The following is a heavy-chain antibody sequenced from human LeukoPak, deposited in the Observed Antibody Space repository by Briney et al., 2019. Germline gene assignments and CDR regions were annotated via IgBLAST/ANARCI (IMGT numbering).Heavy chain of an antibody. Sequence: GGSLRLSCAASGFTFSSYGMHWVRQAPGKGLEWAAVIWYDGSNKYYADSVKGRFTISRDNSKNTLYLQMNSLRAEDTAVYYCARDLSGSSYFDYWGQGTLVTVSS. CDR2: IWYDGSNK. D-gene: IGHD3-10*01. CDR3: ARDLSGSSYFDY. J-gene: IGHJ4*02. CDR1: GFTFSSYG. V-gene: IGHV3-33*01.